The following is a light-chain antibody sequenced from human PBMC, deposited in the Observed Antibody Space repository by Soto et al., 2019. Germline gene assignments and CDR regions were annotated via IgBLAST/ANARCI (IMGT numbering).Light chain of an antibody. CDR2: AAS. CDR1: QSIANY. CDR3: QQSFNTLYT. V-gene: IGKV1-39*01. Sequence: DIQMTQSPSSLSASVGDSVTITCRASQSIANYLNWYQQKPGRAPNLLIYAASALQSGVPSRFSGSGSGTDFTLTITSLQPEDFASYFCQQSFNTLYTFGQGTKLEIK. J-gene: IGKJ2*01.